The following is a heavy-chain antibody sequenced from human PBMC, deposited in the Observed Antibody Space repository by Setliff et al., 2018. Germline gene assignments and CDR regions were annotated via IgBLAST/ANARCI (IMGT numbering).Heavy chain of an antibody. J-gene: IGHJ4*02. CDR2: IYYSGST. V-gene: IGHV4-39*01. Sequence: SETLSLTCTVSGGSISSSSYYWGWIRQPPGKGLEWIGSIYYSGSTYYNPSLKSRVTISGDTSKNQFSLKLSSVTAADTALYYCTVYNTGSSKDHYWGQGTPVTVSS. D-gene: IGHD2-8*02. CDR3: TVYNTGSSKDHY. CDR1: GGSISSSSYY.